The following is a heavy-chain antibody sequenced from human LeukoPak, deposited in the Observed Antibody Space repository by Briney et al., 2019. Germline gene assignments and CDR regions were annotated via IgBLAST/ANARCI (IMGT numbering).Heavy chain of an antibody. V-gene: IGHV3-48*01. D-gene: IGHD4-11*01. Sequence: PGRSLRLSCAASGFTFNGYGMNWVRQAPGKGLEWVAYISSISSTIHYSDSVKGRFTISRDNAKNSLYLQMNSLRAEDTAVYYCARDGASYSNYEGNFDYWGQGTLVTVSS. CDR3: ARDGASYSNYEGNFDY. J-gene: IGHJ4*02. CDR2: ISSISSTI. CDR1: GFTFNGYG.